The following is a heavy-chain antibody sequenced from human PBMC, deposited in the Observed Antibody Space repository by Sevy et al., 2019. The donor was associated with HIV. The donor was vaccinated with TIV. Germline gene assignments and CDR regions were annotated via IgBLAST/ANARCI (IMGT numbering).Heavy chain of an antibody. J-gene: IGHJ2*01. CDR1: GLTFSRAW. Sequence: GGSLRLSCATSGLTFSRAWMTWVRQAPGKGLEWVGRINGKADGGTTDYAAPVKGRVTISRDESKNTVYLQINSLKTEDTDVYYCTTKSDFWSGYQYFDLWGRGTLVTVSS. CDR3: TTKSDFWSGYQYFDL. V-gene: IGHV3-15*01. D-gene: IGHD3-3*01. CDR2: INGKADGGTT.